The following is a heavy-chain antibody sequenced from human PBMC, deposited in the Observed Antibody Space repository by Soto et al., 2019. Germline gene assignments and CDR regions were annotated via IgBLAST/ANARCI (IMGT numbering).Heavy chain of an antibody. CDR1: GLTVGRNY. D-gene: IGHD2-2*01. V-gene: IGHV3-66*01. CDR3: ARDRGGGYSTGTSCYGLYMDV. Sequence: EEQLVESGGGLVQPGGSLRLSCAASGLTVGRNYMSWVRQAPGKGLEWVSVIYSGDNTYYADSVKGRFTISRDNSKNTLLLQMNSLRAEDTAVYYCARDRGGGYSTGTSCYGLYMDVWGKGTTVTVSS. CDR2: IYSGDNT. J-gene: IGHJ6*04.